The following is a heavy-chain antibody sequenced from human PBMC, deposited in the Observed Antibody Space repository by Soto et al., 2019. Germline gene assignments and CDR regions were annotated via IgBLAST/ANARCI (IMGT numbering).Heavy chain of an antibody. CDR2: IYYSGST. CDR1: GGSISSSSYY. D-gene: IGHD3-9*01. Sequence: SETLSLTCTVSGGSISSSSYYWGWIRQPPGKWLEWIGSIYYSGSTYYNPSLKSRVTISVDTSKNQFSLKLSSVTAADTAVYYCARRVLGDYDILTGYYNGEWFDPWGQGTLVTVSS. J-gene: IGHJ5*02. V-gene: IGHV4-39*01. CDR3: ARRVLGDYDILTGYYNGEWFDP.